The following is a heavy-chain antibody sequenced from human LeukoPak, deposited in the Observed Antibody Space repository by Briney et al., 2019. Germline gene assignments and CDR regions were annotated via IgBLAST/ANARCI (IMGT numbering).Heavy chain of an antibody. V-gene: IGHV3-9*03. Sequence: PGGSLRLSCAASGFTFDDYAMHWVRQAPGKGLEWVSGISRNSGSIGYADSVKGRFTISRDNAKNSLYLQMNSLRAEDMALYYCAKVHSSGWFDYWGQGTLVTVSS. D-gene: IGHD6-19*01. CDR2: ISRNSGSI. CDR3: AKVHSSGWFDY. J-gene: IGHJ4*02. CDR1: GFTFDDYA.